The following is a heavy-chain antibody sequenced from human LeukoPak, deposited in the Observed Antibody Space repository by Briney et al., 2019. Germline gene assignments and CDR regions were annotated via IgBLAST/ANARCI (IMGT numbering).Heavy chain of an antibody. V-gene: IGHV3-21*04. D-gene: IGHD1-1*01. J-gene: IGHJ4*02. CDR2: ISSSSSYI. CDR1: GFTFSSYS. CDR3: AKVDNWKYGHHDY. Sequence: GGSLRLSCAASGFTFSSYSMNWVRQAPGKGLEWVSSISSSSSYIYYADSVKGRFTISGDNAKNSLYLQMNSLRAEDTAVYYCAKVDNWKYGHHDYWGQGTLVTVSS.